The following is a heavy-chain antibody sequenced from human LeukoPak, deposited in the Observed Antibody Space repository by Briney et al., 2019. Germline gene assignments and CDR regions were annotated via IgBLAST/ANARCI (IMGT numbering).Heavy chain of an antibody. CDR1: GFTFSGLA. CDR2: ISGSGDNT. Sequence: GGSLRLSCAASGFTFSGLAMSWVRRTPGKGLEWVSGISGSGDNTLYADSVKGRFTISRDNSKNTLYLEMNSLRAEDTAIYYCAKMKGHPLPKYYMDVWGQGTTVTVSS. CDR3: AKMKGHPLPKYYMDV. V-gene: IGHV3-23*01. D-gene: IGHD1-26*01. J-gene: IGHJ6*01.